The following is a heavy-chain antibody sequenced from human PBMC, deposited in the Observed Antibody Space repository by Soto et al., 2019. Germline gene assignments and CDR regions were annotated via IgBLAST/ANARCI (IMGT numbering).Heavy chain of an antibody. Sequence: SVKVSCKASGFTFTSSAMQWVRQARGQRLEWIGWIVVGSGNTNYAQKFQERVTITRDMSTSTAYMELSSLRSEDTAVYYCAVNPPAAGTSYYYYGMDVWGQGTTVTVSS. CDR2: IVVGSGNT. CDR3: AVNPPAAGTSYYYYGMDV. D-gene: IGHD6-13*01. J-gene: IGHJ6*02. CDR1: GFTFTSSA. V-gene: IGHV1-58*02.